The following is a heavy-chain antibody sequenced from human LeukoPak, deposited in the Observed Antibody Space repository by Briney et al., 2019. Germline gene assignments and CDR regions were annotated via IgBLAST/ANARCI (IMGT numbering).Heavy chain of an antibody. Sequence: PGGSLRLSCAASGFTFSTYGMHWVRQAPGKGLEWVAVISYDGSNKYYADSIKGRFTISRDNSKNTLYLQMNSLRAKDTAVYYCAKDNRFLGFDADYLGQGTLVTGSS. CDR2: ISYDGSNK. J-gene: IGHJ4*02. V-gene: IGHV3-30*18. CDR1: GFTFSTYG. D-gene: IGHD3-3*01. CDR3: AKDNRFLGFDADY.